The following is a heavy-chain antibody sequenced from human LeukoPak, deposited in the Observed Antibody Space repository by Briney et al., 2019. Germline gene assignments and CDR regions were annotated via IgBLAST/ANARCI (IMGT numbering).Heavy chain of an antibody. J-gene: IGHJ5*02. CDR1: GGSISSSSYY. D-gene: IGHD6-13*01. CDR2: INHSGST. CDR3: ARGFHSSSWYIWFDP. V-gene: IGHV4-39*07. Sequence: PSETLSLTCTVSGGSISSSSYYWSWIRQPPGKGLEWIGEINHSGSTNYNPSLKSRVTISVDTSKNQFSLKLSSVTAADTAVYYCARGFHSSSWYIWFDPWGQGTLVTVSS.